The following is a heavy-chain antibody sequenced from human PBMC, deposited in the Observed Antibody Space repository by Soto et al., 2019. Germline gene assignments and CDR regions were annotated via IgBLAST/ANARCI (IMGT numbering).Heavy chain of an antibody. CDR3: AKSRTDCTNGVCYPGPPEHYMDY. CDR1: GFTFSSYA. J-gene: IGHJ4*02. V-gene: IGHV3-23*01. CDR2: ISGSGGST. Sequence: GGSLRLSCAASGFTFSSYAMSWVRQAPGKGLEWVSAISGSGGSTYYADSVKGRFTISRDNSKNTLYLQMNSLRAEDTAVYYCAKSRTDCTNGVCYPGPPEHYMDYWGQGTLVTVSS. D-gene: IGHD2-8*01.